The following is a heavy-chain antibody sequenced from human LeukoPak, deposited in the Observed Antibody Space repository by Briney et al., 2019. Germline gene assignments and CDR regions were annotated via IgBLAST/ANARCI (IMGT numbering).Heavy chain of an antibody. CDR3: ASHTAYSSSSPRSWFSHYGMDV. V-gene: IGHV4-4*07. CDR1: GGSISSYY. Sequence: SETLSLTCTVSGGSISSYYWSWIRQPAGKGLEWIGRIYTSGSTNYNPSLKSRVTMSVDTSKNQFSLKLSSVTAADTAVYYCASHTAYSSSSPRSWFSHYGMDVWGQGTTVTVSS. J-gene: IGHJ6*02. D-gene: IGHD6-13*01. CDR2: IYTSGST.